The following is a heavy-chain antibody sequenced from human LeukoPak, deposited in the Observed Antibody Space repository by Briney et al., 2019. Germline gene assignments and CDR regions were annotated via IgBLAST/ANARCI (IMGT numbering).Heavy chain of an antibody. V-gene: IGHV3-23*01. J-gene: IGHJ6*02. Sequence: GGSPRLSCAASGFTFSSYDMSWVRQAPGKGLEWISVISAYGGTIYADSVKGRFTISRDNSKNTLYLQMSSLRADDTAVYYCAREAVMPVAPVKIGTSDRPLYEYYGLDVWGQGTTVTVS. D-gene: IGHD1/OR15-1a*01. CDR3: AREAVMPVAPVKIGTSDRPLYEYYGLDV. CDR1: GFTFSSYD. CDR2: ISAYGGTI.